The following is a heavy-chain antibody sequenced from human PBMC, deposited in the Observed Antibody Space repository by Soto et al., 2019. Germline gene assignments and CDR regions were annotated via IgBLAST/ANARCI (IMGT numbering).Heavy chain of an antibody. Sequence: ASVKVSCKASGYTFTDNYIHWVRQAPGQGLEWMGWINPYSGGTNYAQKFQGWVTLTRDTSITTAYMEVSSLTSDDTAVYYCARGPFTYGYVYLDYWG. CDR3: ARGPFTYGYVYLDY. CDR2: INPYSGGT. J-gene: IGHJ4*01. CDR1: GYTFTDNY. V-gene: IGHV1-2*04. D-gene: IGHD5-18*01.